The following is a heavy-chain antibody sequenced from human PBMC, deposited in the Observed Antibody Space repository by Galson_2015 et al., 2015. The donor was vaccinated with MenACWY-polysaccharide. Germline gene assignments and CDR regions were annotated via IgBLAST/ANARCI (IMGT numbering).Heavy chain of an antibody. Sequence: SLRLSCAASGSRFSHSGMHWVRQGPGKGLEWVSAISPGSETAYYSDSVKGRFTISRDNSKDTLHLQMDSLRAEDTAVYYCVKGGWADNWGQGTTVTVSS. D-gene: IGHD1-26*01. J-gene: IGHJ6*02. CDR1: GSRFSHSG. CDR3: VKGGWADN. V-gene: IGHV3-23*01. CDR2: ISPGSETA.